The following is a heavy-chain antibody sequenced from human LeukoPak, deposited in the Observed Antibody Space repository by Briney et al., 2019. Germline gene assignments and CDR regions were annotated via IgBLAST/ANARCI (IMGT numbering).Heavy chain of an antibody. V-gene: IGHV3-64*01. J-gene: IGHJ4*02. CDR3: ARDLGDRSGSYCLDY. CDR2: ISSNGGST. Sequence: GGSLRLSCAASGFTFSSYAMHWVRQAPGKGLEYVSAISSNGGSTYYANSVKGRFTISRDNSKNTLYLQMGSLRAEDMAVYYCARDLGDRSGSYCLDYWGQGTLVTVSS. D-gene: IGHD3-10*01. CDR1: GFTFSSYA.